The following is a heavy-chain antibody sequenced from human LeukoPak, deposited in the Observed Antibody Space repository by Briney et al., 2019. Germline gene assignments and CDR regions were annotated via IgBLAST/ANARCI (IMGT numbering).Heavy chain of an antibody. J-gene: IGHJ4*02. CDR1: GFIYSSYW. CDR2: IKQDGSEE. Sequence: GGSLRLSCAASGFIYSSYWMTWVRQAPGKGLEWVANIKQDGSEEYDVDSVKGRFTISRDNAQNSLYLQMNSLRAEDTAVYYCARVYRSSSGYCFDYWGQGTLVTVSS. CDR3: ARVYRSSSGYCFDY. V-gene: IGHV3-7*01. D-gene: IGHD6-6*01.